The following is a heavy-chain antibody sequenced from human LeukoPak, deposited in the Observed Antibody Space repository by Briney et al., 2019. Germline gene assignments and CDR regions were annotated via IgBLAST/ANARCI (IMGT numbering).Heavy chain of an antibody. Sequence: GGSLRLPCAASGFTFSSYSMNWVRQAPGKGLEWVSSISSSSSYIYYADSVKGRFTISRDNAKNSLYLQMNSLRAEDTAVYYCARDPDYYDRKAFDIWGQGTMVTVSS. V-gene: IGHV3-21*01. D-gene: IGHD3-22*01. CDR3: ARDPDYYDRKAFDI. CDR2: ISSSSSYI. CDR1: GFTFSSYS. J-gene: IGHJ3*02.